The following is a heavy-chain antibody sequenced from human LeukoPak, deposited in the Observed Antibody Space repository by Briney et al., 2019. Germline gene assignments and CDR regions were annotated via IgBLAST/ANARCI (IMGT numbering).Heavy chain of an antibody. V-gene: IGHV3-23*01. CDR2: ISGSGGST. Sequence: GGSLRLSCSASGFTFSSSSMIWLRHAPGKGLELGSVISGSGGSTDYADSVKSRFTISRDNSKHTLYLKINRLRDEDTAVYYCAKGSGWYVWGQGTLVTVSS. CDR3: AKGSGWYV. J-gene: IGHJ4*02. D-gene: IGHD6-19*01. CDR1: GFTFSSSS.